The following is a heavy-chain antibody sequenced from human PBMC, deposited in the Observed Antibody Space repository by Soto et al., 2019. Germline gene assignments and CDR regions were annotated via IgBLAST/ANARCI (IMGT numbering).Heavy chain of an antibody. CDR1: GFPFSWAG. J-gene: IGHJ3*01. Sequence: QVQLVQSGGGAVLPGNSLRLSCAASGFPFSWAGMHWLRQTPGKGLEWVAVVSGDGRDIDYAESVRGRFSISRDNPKSTLYLQMKNLGVEDTAIYYCAGGWNRAAGGAFDVWGQGTQVIVSS. D-gene: IGHD3-16*01. V-gene: IGHV3-33*01. CDR3: AGGWNRAAGGAFDV. CDR2: VSGDGRDI.